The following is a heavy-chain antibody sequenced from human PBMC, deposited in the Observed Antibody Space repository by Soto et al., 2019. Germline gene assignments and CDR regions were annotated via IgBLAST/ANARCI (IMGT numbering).Heavy chain of an antibody. CDR2: ISGSGGNI. V-gene: IGHV3-21*01. Sequence: PGGSLRLSCAASGFTFSSYAMSWVRQAPGKGLEWVSAISGSGGNIYYADSLKGRFTISRDNAKNSVYLQMNSLRAEDTAVYYCGRGQEVDYDFWSGYYMVDPWGQGTLVTVSS. CDR3: GRGQEVDYDFWSGYYMVDP. D-gene: IGHD3-3*01. CDR1: GFTFSSYA. J-gene: IGHJ5*02.